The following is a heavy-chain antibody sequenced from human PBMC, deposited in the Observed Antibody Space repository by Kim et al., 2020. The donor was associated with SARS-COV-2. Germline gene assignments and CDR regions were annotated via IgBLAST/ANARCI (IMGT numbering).Heavy chain of an antibody. CDR3: AKEVGRSIYYYGMDV. Sequence: DDVDGRIANSRDNSKNTLYLQMNGLRAEDTAVYYCAKEVGRSIYYYGMDVWGHGTTVTVSS. D-gene: IGHD6-6*01. J-gene: IGHJ6*02. V-gene: IGHV3-30*02.